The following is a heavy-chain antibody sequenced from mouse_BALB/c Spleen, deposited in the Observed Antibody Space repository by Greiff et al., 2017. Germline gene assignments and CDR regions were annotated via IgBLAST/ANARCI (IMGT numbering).Heavy chain of an antibody. V-gene: IGHV5-9-4*01. CDR3: ARYRYDDGAWFAY. CDR1: GFTFSSYA. D-gene: IGHD2-14*01. J-gene: IGHJ3*01. Sequence: EVQLVESGGGLVKPGGSLKLSCAASGFTFSSYAMSWVRQSPEKRLEWVAEISSGGSYTYYPDTVTGRFTISRDNAKNTLYLEMSSLRSEDTAMYYCARYRYDDGAWFAYWGQGTLVTVSA. CDR2: ISSGGSYT.